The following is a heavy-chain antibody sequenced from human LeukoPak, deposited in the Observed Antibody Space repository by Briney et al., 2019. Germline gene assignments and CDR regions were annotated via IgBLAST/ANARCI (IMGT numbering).Heavy chain of an antibody. CDR2: INTSAATT. CDR3: ARGLESSGWYGMDV. D-gene: IGHD6-19*01. CDR1: GYSFSRYY. J-gene: IGHJ6*02. V-gene: IGHV1-46*01. Sequence: ASVKVSCKTSGYSFSRYYIHWVRQAPGQGLEWVGIINTSAATTRYGQKFKGRVTATRDTSTSTVYMEMSSLKSEDTAAYYCARGLESSGWYGMDVWGQGTTIIVSS.